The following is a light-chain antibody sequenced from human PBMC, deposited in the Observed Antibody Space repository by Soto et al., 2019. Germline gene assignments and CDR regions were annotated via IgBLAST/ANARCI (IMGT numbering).Light chain of an antibody. V-gene: IGKV1-39*01. CDR2: AAS. Sequence: DIQMTQSPSSLSASVGDRVTITCRASQIVRSSLNWYQQKPGKVPELLIYAASTLQPGVPSRFRGSRSGTDFTLTVSSLQPEVFATYHCQQTFSRPYTFGQGTKLEIE. CDR1: QIVRSS. CDR3: QQTFSRPYT. J-gene: IGKJ2*01.